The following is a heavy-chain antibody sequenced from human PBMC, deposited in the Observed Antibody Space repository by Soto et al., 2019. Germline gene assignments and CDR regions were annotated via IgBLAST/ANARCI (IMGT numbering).Heavy chain of an antibody. Sequence: SEILSLTCAVSGGSISSGGYSWSWIRQPPGKGLEWIGYIYHSGSTYYNPSLKSRVTISVDRSKNQFSLKLSSVTAADTAVYYCARGPPFGYWGQGTLVTVSS. V-gene: IGHV4-30-2*01. CDR2: IYHSGST. CDR1: GGSISSGGYS. J-gene: IGHJ4*02. D-gene: IGHD3-10*01. CDR3: ARGPPFGY.